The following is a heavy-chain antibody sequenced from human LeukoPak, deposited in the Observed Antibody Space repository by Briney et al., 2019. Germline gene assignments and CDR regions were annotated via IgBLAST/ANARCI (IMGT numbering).Heavy chain of an antibody. Sequence: SETLSLTCAVSGGSISSSNWWSWVRQPPGKGLEWIGEIYHSGSTYYNPSLKSRVTISVDTSKNQFSLKLSSVTAADTAVYYCARGGLRRQWLTKGIDYWGQGTLVTVSS. V-gene: IGHV4-4*02. CDR1: GGSISSSNW. CDR3: ARGGLRRQWLTKGIDY. CDR2: IYHSGST. D-gene: IGHD6-19*01. J-gene: IGHJ4*02.